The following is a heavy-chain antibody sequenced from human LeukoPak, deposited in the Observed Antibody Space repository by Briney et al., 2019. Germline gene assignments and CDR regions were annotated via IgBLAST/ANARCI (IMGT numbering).Heavy chain of an antibody. CDR1: GYTFTSYD. CDR2: MNPNSGNT. D-gene: IGHD3-22*01. CDR3: ARFGAKYYYDSSGYDY. Sequence: ASVKVSCKASGYTFTSYDINWVRQATGQGLEWMGWMNPNSGNTGYAQKFQGRVTMTRNTSISTAYMELSSLRSEDTAVYYCARFGAKYYYDSSGYDYWGQGTLVTVSS. J-gene: IGHJ4*02. V-gene: IGHV1-8*01.